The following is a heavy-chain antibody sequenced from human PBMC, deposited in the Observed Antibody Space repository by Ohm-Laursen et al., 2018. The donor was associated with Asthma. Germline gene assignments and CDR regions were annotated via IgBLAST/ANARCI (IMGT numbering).Heavy chain of an antibody. CDR2: ISYDGSNK. CDR3: AKDPRPFTYYYDSSGYFSY. J-gene: IGHJ4*02. CDR1: GFTFSSYG. D-gene: IGHD3-22*01. V-gene: IGHV3-30*18. Sequence: SLRLSCAASGFTFSSYGMHWVRQAPGKGLEWVAVISYDGSNKYYADSVKGRFTISRDNSKNTLYLQMNSLRAEDTAVYYCAKDPRPFTYYYDSSGYFSYWGQGTLVTVSS.